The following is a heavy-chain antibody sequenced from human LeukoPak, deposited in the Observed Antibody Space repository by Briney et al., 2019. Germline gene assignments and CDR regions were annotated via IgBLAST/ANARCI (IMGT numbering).Heavy chain of an antibody. CDR1: GFIFNHYT. J-gene: IGHJ4*02. Sequence: GGSLRLSRVASGFIFNHYTMHWVRQAPGKGLEWVGLILYDGSSKYYGDSVRGRFTISRDDSKNTLFLQMNSLRDEDTAMYYCATDGLTGTTDGTLESWGQGTLVTVSS. V-gene: IGHV3-30-3*01. CDR2: ILYDGSSK. CDR3: ATDGLTGTTDGTLES. D-gene: IGHD1-20*01.